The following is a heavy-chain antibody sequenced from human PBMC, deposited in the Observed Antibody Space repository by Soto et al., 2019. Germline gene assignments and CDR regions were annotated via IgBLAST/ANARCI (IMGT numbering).Heavy chain of an antibody. CDR1: GFTFSSYG. CDR3: AKDGGYCSSTSCYTDRRYYYYYGMDV. V-gene: IGHV3-30*18. J-gene: IGHJ6*02. CDR2: ISYDGSNK. D-gene: IGHD2-2*02. Sequence: GSLRLSCAASGFTFSSYGMHWVRQAPGKGLEWVAVISYDGSNKYYADSVKGRFTISRDNSKNTLYLQMNSLRAEDTAVYYCAKDGGYCSSTSCYTDRRYYYYYGMDVWGQGTTVTVSS.